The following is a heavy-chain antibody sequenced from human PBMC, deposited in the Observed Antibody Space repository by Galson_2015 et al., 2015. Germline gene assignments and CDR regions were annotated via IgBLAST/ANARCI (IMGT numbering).Heavy chain of an antibody. CDR1: GFTFSSYA. J-gene: IGHJ6*02. D-gene: IGHD2-21*01. CDR3: AKDLAVVENYYYYGMDV. Sequence: SLRLSCAASGFTFSSYAMSWVRQAPGKGLEWVSAISGSGGSTYYADSVKGRFTISRDNSKNTLYLQMNSLRAEDTAVYYCAKDLAVVENYYYYGMDVWGQGTTVTVSS. V-gene: IGHV3-23*01. CDR2: ISGSGGST.